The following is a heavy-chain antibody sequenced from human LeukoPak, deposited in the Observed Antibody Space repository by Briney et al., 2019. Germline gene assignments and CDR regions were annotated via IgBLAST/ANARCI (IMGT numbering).Heavy chain of an antibody. CDR1: GGTFSSYA. V-gene: IGHV1-69*13. D-gene: IGHD1-20*01. J-gene: IGHJ6*02. CDR2: IIPIFGTA. CDR3: ATPSHSGYNWNDVDYYYGMDV. Sequence: SVKVSCKASGGTFSSYAISWVRQAPGQGLEWMGGIIPIFGTANYAQKFQGRVTITADESTSTAYMELGSLRSEDTAVYYCATPSHSGYNWNDVDYYYGMDVWGQGTTVTVSS.